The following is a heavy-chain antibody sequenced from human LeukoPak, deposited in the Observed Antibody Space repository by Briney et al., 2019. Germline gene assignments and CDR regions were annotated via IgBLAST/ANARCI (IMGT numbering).Heavy chain of an antibody. V-gene: IGHV3-23*01. CDR1: GFAFSTYA. CDR2: ISGSGGST. CDR3: AKVLSGYDFGPVDY. Sequence: GGSLRLSCAASGFAFSTYAMSWVRQAPGKGLEWVSAISGSGGSTYYADSVKGRFTISRDNSKNTLYLQMNSLRAEDTAVYYCAKVLSGYDFGPVDYWGQGTLVTVSS. J-gene: IGHJ4*02. D-gene: IGHD5-12*01.